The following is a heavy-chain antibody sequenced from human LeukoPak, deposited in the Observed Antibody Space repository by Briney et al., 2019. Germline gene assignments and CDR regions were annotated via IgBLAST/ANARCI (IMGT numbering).Heavy chain of an antibody. D-gene: IGHD3-22*01. CDR1: EFTFSSYS. V-gene: IGHV3-48*01. CDR3: ARARSSGYLTFDC. CDR2: ITNSGNSK. J-gene: IGHJ4*02. Sequence: PGGSLRLSCAAFEFTFSSYSMNWVRQAPGKGLEWVSYITNSGNSKSYADSVKGRFTISRDNTKNSPYLQMNGLRAEDTAVHYCARARSSGYLTFDCWGQGILVTVSS.